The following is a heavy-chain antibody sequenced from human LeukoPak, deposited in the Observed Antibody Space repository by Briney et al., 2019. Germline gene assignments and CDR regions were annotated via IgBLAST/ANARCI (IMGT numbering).Heavy chain of an antibody. V-gene: IGHV3-23*01. D-gene: IGHD1-26*01. Sequence: GGSLRLSCAASGFTFSSYAMSWVRQAPGKGLEWVSAITGGGGDTYHADSVKGRFTISRDNSKNTLYLQMNSLRAEDTAIYYCAKYGPQDSGSSHFDYWGQGALVTVSS. CDR1: GFTFSSYA. CDR2: ITGGGGDT. J-gene: IGHJ4*02. CDR3: AKYGPQDSGSSHFDY.